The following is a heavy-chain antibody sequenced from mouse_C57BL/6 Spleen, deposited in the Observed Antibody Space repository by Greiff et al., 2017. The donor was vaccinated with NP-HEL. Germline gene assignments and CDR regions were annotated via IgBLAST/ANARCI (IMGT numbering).Heavy chain of an antibody. V-gene: IGHV1-85*01. D-gene: IGHD2-4*01. CDR1: GYTFTSYD. CDR3: ARHDYGAWFAY. Sequence: QVQLKESGPELVKPGASVKLSCKASGYTFTSYDINWVKQRPGQGLEWIGWIYPRDGSTKYNEKFKGKATLTVDTSSSTACMELHSLTSEDSAVYFCARHDYGAWFAYWGQGTLVTVSA. J-gene: IGHJ3*01. CDR2: IYPRDGST.